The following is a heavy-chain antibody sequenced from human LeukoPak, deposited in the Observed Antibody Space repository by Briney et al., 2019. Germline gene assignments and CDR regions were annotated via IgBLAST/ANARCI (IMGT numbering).Heavy chain of an antibody. CDR3: AREQSGDYAFDY. D-gene: IGHD4-17*01. Sequence: SETLSLTWSVPGGSINRYYWGWIGQPAGKGREGFGRIYSRGDTNYNPSLKSPVILSIDTSKKQFSLKLNSVTAADAALYYCAREQSGDYAFDYWGQGILVTVSS. CDR2: IYSRGDT. CDR1: GGSINRYY. J-gene: IGHJ4*02. V-gene: IGHV4-4*07.